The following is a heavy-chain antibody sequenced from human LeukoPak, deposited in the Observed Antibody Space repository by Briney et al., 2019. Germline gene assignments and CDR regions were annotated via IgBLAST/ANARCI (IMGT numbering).Heavy chain of an antibody. D-gene: IGHD3-16*01. CDR3: ARDGYGGSFDY. CDR1: GFTFSSFA. J-gene: IGHJ4*02. V-gene: IGHV3-64*01. CDR2: ISSNGGST. Sequence: PGGSLRLSCAASGFTFSSFAMHWVRQAPGKGLEYVSAISSNGGSTYYANSVKGRFTISRDNSKNTLSLQMGSLRAEDMAVYYCARDGYGGSFDYWGQGRLVTVSS.